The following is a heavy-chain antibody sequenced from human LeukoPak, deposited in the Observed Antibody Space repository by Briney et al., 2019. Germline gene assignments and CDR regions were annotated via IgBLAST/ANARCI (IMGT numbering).Heavy chain of an antibody. Sequence: SVKVSCRASGGTFSSYAISWVRQAPGQGLEWMGGIIPIFGTANYAQKFQGRVTITTDESTSTAYMELSSLRSEDTAVYYCARADKERIAAAVWGQGTLVTVSS. CDR1: GGTFSSYA. J-gene: IGHJ4*02. CDR3: ARADKERIAAAV. D-gene: IGHD6-13*01. CDR2: IIPIFGTA. V-gene: IGHV1-69*05.